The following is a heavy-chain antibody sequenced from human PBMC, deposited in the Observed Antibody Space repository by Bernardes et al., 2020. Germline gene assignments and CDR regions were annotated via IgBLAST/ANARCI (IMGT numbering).Heavy chain of an antibody. V-gene: IGHV4-59*01. CDR2: IYYSGST. D-gene: IGHD3-3*01. J-gene: IGHJ3*02. CDR1: CGSSSSYY. CDR3: ARDFNDFWSGSNPYAFDI. Sequence: AKRSLTSTVSCGSSSSYYWSWILPPPGKGLEWIGYIYYSGSTNYNPSLKSRVTISVDTSKNQFSLKLSSVTAADTAVYYCARDFNDFWSGSNPYAFDIWGQGTMVTVSS.